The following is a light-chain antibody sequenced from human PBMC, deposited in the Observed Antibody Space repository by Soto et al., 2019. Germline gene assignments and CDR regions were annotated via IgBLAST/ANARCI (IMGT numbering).Light chain of an antibody. CDR2: EVS. CDR3: SSYRSSNTLL. CDR1: SSDVGDYDY. J-gene: IGLJ2*01. V-gene: IGLV2-14*01. Sequence: QSALTQPASVSGSPGQSITISCTGTSSDVGDYDYVSWYQQYAGKAPKMMIYEVSNRPSGVSNRFSGSKSGNTASLTISGLQAEDEADYYCSSYRSSNTLLFGGGTNLTVL.